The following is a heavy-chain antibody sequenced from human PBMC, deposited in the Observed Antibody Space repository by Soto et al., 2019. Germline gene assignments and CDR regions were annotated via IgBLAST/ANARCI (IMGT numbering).Heavy chain of an antibody. Sequence: SLTCAVYGGSFSGYYWSWIRQPPGKGLEWIGEIKHSGSTNYNPSLKSRVTISVDTSKNQFSLKLSSVTAADTAVYYCASTIAVALVYWGQGTLVTVSS. V-gene: IGHV4-34*09. CDR2: IKHSGST. CDR3: ASTIAVALVY. J-gene: IGHJ4*02. CDR1: GGSFSGYY. D-gene: IGHD6-19*01.